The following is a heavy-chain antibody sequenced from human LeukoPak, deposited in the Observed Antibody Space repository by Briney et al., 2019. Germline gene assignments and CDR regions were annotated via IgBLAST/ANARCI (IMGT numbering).Heavy chain of an antibody. CDR2: IYSGGST. Sequence: GGSLRLSCAASGFTVSSNYMSWVRQAPGKGLEWVSVIYSGGSTYYADSVKGRFTISRDNSKNTVSLQMDNLRIEDTAVYYCVRGGSPPTSTWSLDEWGQGTLVSVSS. V-gene: IGHV3-66*01. J-gene: IGHJ4*02. D-gene: IGHD1-26*01. CDR3: VRGGSPPTSTWSLDE. CDR1: GFTVSSNY.